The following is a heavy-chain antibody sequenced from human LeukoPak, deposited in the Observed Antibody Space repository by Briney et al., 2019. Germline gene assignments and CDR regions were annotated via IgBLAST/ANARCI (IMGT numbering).Heavy chain of an antibody. CDR1: GFTFSSYG. Sequence: GGSLRLSCAASGFTFSSYGMHWVRQAPGKGLEWVAAISGSGSSTYYADSVKGRFTVSRDDSKNTLYLQMNSLRAEDTAVYYCAKGGGWLYYFDYWGQGTLVTVSS. V-gene: IGHV3-23*01. CDR2: ISGSGSST. D-gene: IGHD6-19*01. J-gene: IGHJ4*02. CDR3: AKGGGWLYYFDY.